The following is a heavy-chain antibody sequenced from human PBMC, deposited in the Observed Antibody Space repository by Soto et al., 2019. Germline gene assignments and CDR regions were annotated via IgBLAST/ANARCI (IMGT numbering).Heavy chain of an antibody. J-gene: IGHJ3*02. D-gene: IGHD6-13*01. CDR3: ARSRFYSSTWYIAFDI. CDR1: GGSIRGGYY. Sequence: QLQLQESGPGLVKPSETLSLTCSVSGGSIRGGYYWGWVRQPPGKGLEWIGCVSNTGNTYQSPSLKSRLIISADTPNNQFSLRLSSVTAEDTAVYYCARSRFYSSTWYIAFDIWGHGTAVTVPS. V-gene: IGHV4-39*01. CDR2: VSNTGNT.